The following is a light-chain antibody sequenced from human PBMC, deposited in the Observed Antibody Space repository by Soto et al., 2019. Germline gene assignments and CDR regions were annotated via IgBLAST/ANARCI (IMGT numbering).Light chain of an antibody. CDR3: QQYGSSPPT. CDR2: GAS. V-gene: IGKV3-20*01. J-gene: IGKJ1*01. Sequence: EIVLTQSPGTLSLSPGERATLSCRARQSVSSSYLAWYQQKPDQSPRLLIYGASGRATGIPDRFSGSGSGTDFTLTISRLEPEDFAVYYCQQYGSSPPTFGQGTKVEIK. CDR1: QSVSSSY.